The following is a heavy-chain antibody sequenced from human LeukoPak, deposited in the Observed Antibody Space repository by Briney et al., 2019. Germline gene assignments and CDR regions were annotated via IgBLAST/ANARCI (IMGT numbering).Heavy chain of an antibody. Sequence: GGSLRLSCAASGFTFSSYAMSWVRQAPGKGLKTVSAISGSGGSTYYADSVKGRFTISRDNSKNTLYLQMNSLRAEDTAVYYCAKADERKLEPFDYWGQGTLVTVSS. CDR2: ISGSGGST. CDR1: GFTFSSYA. J-gene: IGHJ4*02. CDR3: AKADERKLEPFDY. D-gene: IGHD1-1*01. V-gene: IGHV3-23*01.